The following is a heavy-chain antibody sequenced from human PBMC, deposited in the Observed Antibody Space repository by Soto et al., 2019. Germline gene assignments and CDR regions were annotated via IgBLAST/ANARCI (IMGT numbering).Heavy chain of an antibody. D-gene: IGHD4-17*01. CDR2: ISGSGGST. Sequence: GGSLRLSCAASGFTFSSYAMSWVRQAPGKGLEWVSAISGSGGSTYYADSVKGRFTISRDNSKNTKYLQMNSLRAEDTAVYYCAKPRDYGDYSPFDYWGQGTLVTVSS. CDR1: GFTFSSYA. CDR3: AKPRDYGDYSPFDY. J-gene: IGHJ4*02. V-gene: IGHV3-23*01.